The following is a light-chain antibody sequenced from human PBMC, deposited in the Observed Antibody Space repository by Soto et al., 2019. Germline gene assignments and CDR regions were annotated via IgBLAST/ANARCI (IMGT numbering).Light chain of an antibody. CDR2: GAS. V-gene: IGKV3-20*01. CDR1: QSVSSSY. CDR3: QQYGSSPAT. Sequence: EIVLTQSSGTLSLSPGERATLSCRASQSVSSSYLAWYQQQPGQAPRLLIYGASSRATGIPDRFSGSGSGTDFALTISRREPEDFAVYYCQQYGSSPATFGQGTKVEIK. J-gene: IGKJ1*01.